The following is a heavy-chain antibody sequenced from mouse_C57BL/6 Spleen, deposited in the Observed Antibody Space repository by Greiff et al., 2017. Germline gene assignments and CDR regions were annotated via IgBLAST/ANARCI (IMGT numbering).Heavy chain of an antibody. Sequence: EVQLQQSGPELVKPGASVKISCKASGYTFTDYYMNWVKQSHGKSLEWIGDINPNNGGTSYNQKFKGKATLTVDKSSSTAYMELRSLTSEDSAVYYCARHPAYHRDYWGQGTTLTVSS. D-gene: IGHD2-10*01. V-gene: IGHV1-26*01. CDR2: INPNNGGT. CDR3: ARHPAYHRDY. CDR1: GYTFTDYY. J-gene: IGHJ2*01.